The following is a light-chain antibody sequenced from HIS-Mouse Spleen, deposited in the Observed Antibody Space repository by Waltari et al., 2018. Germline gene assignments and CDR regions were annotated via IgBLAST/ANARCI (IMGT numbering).Light chain of an antibody. Sequence: DIQLTQSPSFVSASLGDRVTITCRASQGISSYLAWYQQKPGKAPKLLIYAASTLKSGVPSRFSGSGYGKEFTVTISSLQPEDFATYYCQQLNSYPPPFGQGTKVEIK. V-gene: IGKV1-9*01. CDR1: QGISSY. CDR2: AAS. J-gene: IGKJ1*01. CDR3: QQLNSYPPP.